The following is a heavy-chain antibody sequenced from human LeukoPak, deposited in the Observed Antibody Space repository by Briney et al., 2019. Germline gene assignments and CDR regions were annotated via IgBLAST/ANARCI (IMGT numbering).Heavy chain of an antibody. CDR2: VSWVVGST. J-gene: IGHJ6*03. Sequence: RSGGSLRLSRAPSGLTFDDYAMHWVRQPAGKGLECVSFVSWVVGSTHYADSVKGRFAISRDDRKNSLYLQMNSLRAEDTALYYCAKDGGSYYSYMDVWGKGTTVTVSS. D-gene: IGHD1-26*01. V-gene: IGHV3-43D*03. CDR3: AKDGGSYYSYMDV. CDR1: GLTFDDYA.